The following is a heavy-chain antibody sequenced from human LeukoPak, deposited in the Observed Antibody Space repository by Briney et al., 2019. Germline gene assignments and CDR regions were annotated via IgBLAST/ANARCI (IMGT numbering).Heavy chain of an antibody. CDR1: GFTFSSYA. CDR2: ISYDGSNK. CDR3: AKATPTTIFGGNDAFDI. V-gene: IGHV3-30-3*01. D-gene: IGHD3-3*01. Sequence: GRSLRLSCAASGFTFSSYAMHWVRQAPGKGLEWVAVISYDGSNKYYADSVKGRFTISRDNSKNTLYLQMNSLRAEDTAVYYCAKATPTTIFGGNDAFDIWGQGTMVTVSS. J-gene: IGHJ3*02.